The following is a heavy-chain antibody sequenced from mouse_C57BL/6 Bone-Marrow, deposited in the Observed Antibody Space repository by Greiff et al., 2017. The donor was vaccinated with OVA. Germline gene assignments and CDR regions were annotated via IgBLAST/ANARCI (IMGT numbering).Heavy chain of an antibody. CDR2: INPNNGGT. D-gene: IGHD2-2*01. J-gene: IGHJ4*01. CDR3: AREEYERGYDNAMDY. V-gene: IGHV1-22*01. CDR1: GYTFTDYN. Sequence: VQLQQSGPELVKPGASVKMSCKASGYTFTDYNMHWVKQSHGKSLEWIGYINPNNGGTRYNQKFKGKATLTVNKSSSTAYMELRSLTSEDSAVYYCAREEYERGYDNAMDYWGQGTSVTVSS.